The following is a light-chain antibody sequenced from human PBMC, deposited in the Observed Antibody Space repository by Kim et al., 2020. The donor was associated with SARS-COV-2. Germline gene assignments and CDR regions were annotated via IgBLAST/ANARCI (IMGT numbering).Light chain of an antibody. V-gene: IGLV2-14*01. Sequence: QSALTQPASVSGSPGQSITISCTGTSSDIGGYKYVSWYQQHPGKAPKLMTYDVSERPAGVANRFSGSKSGNTASLTISGLQAGDEADYYYGSYSGSSASYVFGTGTKV. J-gene: IGLJ1*01. CDR3: GSYSGSSASYV. CDR1: SSDIGGYKY. CDR2: DVS.